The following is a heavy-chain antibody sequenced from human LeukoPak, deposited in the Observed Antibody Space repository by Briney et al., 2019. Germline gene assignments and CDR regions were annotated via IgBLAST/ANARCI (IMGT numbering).Heavy chain of an antibody. CDR2: VHTSGST. Sequence: SETLSLTCTVPGGSISTYYWSWIRQPAGKGLEWIGRVHTSGSTNYNPSLKSRVTISVDNSKKQFSLKLSSVTAADTAVYYCARGLVGTTGEQNWFDPWGQGTLVTVSS. V-gene: IGHV4-4*07. CDR1: GGSISTYY. D-gene: IGHD1-26*01. J-gene: IGHJ5*02. CDR3: ARGLVGTTGEQNWFDP.